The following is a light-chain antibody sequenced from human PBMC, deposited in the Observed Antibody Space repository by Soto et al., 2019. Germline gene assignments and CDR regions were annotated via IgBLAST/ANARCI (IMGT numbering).Light chain of an antibody. Sequence: EIVLTQSPGTLSLSPGERATLSCRASQSVSSSYLAWYQQKPGQAPRLLIYGASSRATGIPDRVSGSGSGTDFTLTISRLEPEDSAVYYCQQYGSSRGTFGPGTKVDIK. CDR2: GAS. J-gene: IGKJ3*01. V-gene: IGKV3-20*01. CDR3: QQYGSSRGT. CDR1: QSVSSSY.